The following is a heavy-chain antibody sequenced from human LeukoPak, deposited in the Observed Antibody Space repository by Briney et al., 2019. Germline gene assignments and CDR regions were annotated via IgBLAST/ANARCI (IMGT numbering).Heavy chain of an antibody. CDR2: IKGDGSST. J-gene: IGHJ4*02. CDR3: VRDGVGAPPFDY. CDR1: GFTFSNNW. D-gene: IGHD1-26*01. Sequence: GGSLRLSCAASGFTFSNNWMHWIRQAPGKGVEWGSRIKGDGSSTYYADSVRGGFTISRDNAKNTLLLQMNSLRAEDTAVYYCVRDGVGAPPFDYWGQGVLVTVSS. V-gene: IGHV3-74*01.